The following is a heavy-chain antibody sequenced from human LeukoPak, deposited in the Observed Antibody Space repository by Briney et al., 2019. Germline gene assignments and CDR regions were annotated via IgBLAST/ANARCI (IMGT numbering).Heavy chain of an antibody. CDR3: ARRYSSGWYDAFDI. CDR1: GYTFTVYY. V-gene: IGHV1-2*02. CDR2: INPNSGDT. Sequence: ASVKVSCKPSGYTFTVYYMHWVRQAPGQGLEWRGWINPNSGDTNYAQKFQGRVTMTRDTSISTAYMELSRLRSDDTAVYYCARRYSSGWYDAFDIWGQGTMVTVSS. D-gene: IGHD6-19*01. J-gene: IGHJ3*02.